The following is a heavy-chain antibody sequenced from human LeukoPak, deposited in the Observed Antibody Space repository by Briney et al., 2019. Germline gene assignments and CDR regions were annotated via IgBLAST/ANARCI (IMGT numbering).Heavy chain of an antibody. D-gene: IGHD3-22*01. Sequence: GASVKVSCKASGYTFTSYAMHWVRQAPGQRLEWMGWINAGNGNTKYSQEFQGRVTITRDTSASTAYMELSSLRSEDMAVYYCASSSALVQSPTTSNDAFDIWGQGTMVTVSS. J-gene: IGHJ3*02. CDR1: GYTFTSYA. CDR3: ASSSALVQSPTTSNDAFDI. V-gene: IGHV1-3*03. CDR2: INAGNGNT.